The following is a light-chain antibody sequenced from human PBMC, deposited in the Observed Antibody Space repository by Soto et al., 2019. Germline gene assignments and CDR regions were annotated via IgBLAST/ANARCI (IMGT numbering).Light chain of an antibody. CDR3: QQSGTSPVT. V-gene: IGKV3-20*01. Sequence: EIVLTQSPGTLSLSPGERATLSCRASQRVSNNYLAWYQQRPGQAPRLLISVASTRAAGIPDRFSGSGSGTDFTLTISRLEPEDFAVYYCQQSGTSPVTFGGGTKVDI. J-gene: IGKJ4*01. CDR2: VAS. CDR1: QRVSNNY.